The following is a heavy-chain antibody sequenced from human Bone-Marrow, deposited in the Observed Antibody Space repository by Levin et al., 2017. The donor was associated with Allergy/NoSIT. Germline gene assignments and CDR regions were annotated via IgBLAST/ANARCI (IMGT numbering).Heavy chain of an antibody. D-gene: IGHD1-1*01. V-gene: IGHV3-21*01. CDR1: GFSFNTYS. J-gene: IGHJ4*02. CDR3: ARAAGATGPFDY. Sequence: GGSLRLSCAASGFSFNTYSMIWVRQAPGKGLEWVSFISSGSSNIYNADSVKGRFTISRDNAKNSLYLQMNSLRAEDTAVYYCARAAGATGPFDYWGQGTLVTVSS. CDR2: ISSGSSNI.